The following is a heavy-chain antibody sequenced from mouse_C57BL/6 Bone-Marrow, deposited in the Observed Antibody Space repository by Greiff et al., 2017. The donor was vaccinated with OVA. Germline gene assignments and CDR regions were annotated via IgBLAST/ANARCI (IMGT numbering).Heavy chain of an antibody. CDR3: ARLYDGRRDAMDY. CDR1: GFTFSSYG. Sequence: EVHLVESGGDLVKPGGSLKLSCAASGFTFSSYGMSWVRQTPDKRLEWVATISSGGSYTYYPDSVKGRFTISRENAKNTLYLQMSSLKSEETAMYYCARLYDGRRDAMDYWGQGTSVTVSS. D-gene: IGHD2-3*01. CDR2: ISSGGSYT. V-gene: IGHV5-6*01. J-gene: IGHJ4*01.